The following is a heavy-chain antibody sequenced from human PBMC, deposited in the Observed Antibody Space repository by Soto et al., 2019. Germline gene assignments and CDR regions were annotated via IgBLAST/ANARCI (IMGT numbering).Heavy chain of an antibody. CDR3: AHISRGVTGPSVNWFDP. CDR1: GFSLSTSGVG. V-gene: IGHV2-5*02. J-gene: IGHJ5*02. D-gene: IGHD3-10*01. CDR2: IYWDDDK. Sequence: SGPTLVNPTQTLTLTCTFSGFSLSTSGVGVGWIRQPPGKALEWLALIYWDDDKRYSPSLKSRLTITKDTSKNQVVLTMTNMDPVDTATYYCAHISRGVTGPSVNWFDPWGQGTLVTVSS.